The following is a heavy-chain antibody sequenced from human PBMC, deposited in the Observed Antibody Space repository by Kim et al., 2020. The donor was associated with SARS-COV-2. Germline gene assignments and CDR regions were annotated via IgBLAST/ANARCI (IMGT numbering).Heavy chain of an antibody. CDR1: GFTFSSYA. CDR3: AKRVGSYYGGWFDP. D-gene: IGHD1-26*01. Sequence: GGSLRLSCAASGFTFSSYAMSWVRQAPGKGLEWVSVIYSGGSSTYYADSVKGRFTISRDNSKNTLYLQMNSLRAEDTAVYYCAKRVGSYYGGWFDPWGQGTQVTVSS. V-gene: IGHV3-23*03. J-gene: IGHJ5*02. CDR2: IYSGGSST.